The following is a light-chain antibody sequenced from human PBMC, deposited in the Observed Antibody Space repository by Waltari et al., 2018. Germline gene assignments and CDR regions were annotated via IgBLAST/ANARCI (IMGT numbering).Light chain of an antibody. CDR2: EVG. Sequence: QSALTQPASVSGSPGPSLTTSCTGISRDLGDYIVPWYHHHPGKAPKLMIYEVGSRPPGVSNRFSGSKSGNTASLTISGLQAEDEADYYCLSYTTSDILGVFGGGTKLTVL. J-gene: IGLJ3*02. CDR3: LSYTTSDILGV. CDR1: SRDLGDYI. V-gene: IGLV2-14*01.